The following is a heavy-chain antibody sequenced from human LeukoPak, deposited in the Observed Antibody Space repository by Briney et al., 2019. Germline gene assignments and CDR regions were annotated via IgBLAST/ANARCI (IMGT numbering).Heavy chain of an antibody. CDR2: ISGRADNI. V-gene: IGHV3-23*01. J-gene: IGHJ5*02. CDR3: AKRTFSSTSCPNWFDP. D-gene: IGHD2-2*01. Sequence: GGSLRLSCAASGFTFSSYAMSWVRQAPGKGLEWVSLISGRADNIYYADSVRGRFTISRDNSKNTLYLQMNSLRAEDTAVYYCAKRTFSSTSCPNWFDPWGQGTLVTVSS. CDR1: GFTFSSYA.